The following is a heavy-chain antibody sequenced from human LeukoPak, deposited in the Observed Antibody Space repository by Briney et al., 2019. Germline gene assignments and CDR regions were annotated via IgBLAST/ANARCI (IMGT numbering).Heavy chain of an antibody. CDR2: ITHNGST. D-gene: IGHD6-13*01. Sequence: SETLSLTCAIYGGSFSGYYWSWIRQPPGKGLEWIGEITHNGSTSYNPSLKGRVTISVDTSKNQFSLQLSSVTAADTAVYYCRRVAHSSSWYFFDSWGQGTLVTVSS. CDR3: RRVAHSSSWYFFDS. CDR1: GGSFSGYY. J-gene: IGHJ4*02. V-gene: IGHV4-34*01.